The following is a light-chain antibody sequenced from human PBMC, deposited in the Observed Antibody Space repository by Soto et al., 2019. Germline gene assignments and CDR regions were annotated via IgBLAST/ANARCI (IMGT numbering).Light chain of an antibody. CDR1: SSNIGSNT. CDR2: STN. CDR3: AAWDGSLNVVL. Sequence: QSALTPPPSASGTPGKRVTISCSGSSSNIGSNTVNWYQQPPGSAPKLLIYSTNQRPSGVPDRFSGSKSGTSASLAISGRQSEDEADYYCAAWDGSLNVVLFGGGTKLTVL. V-gene: IGLV1-44*01. J-gene: IGLJ2*01.